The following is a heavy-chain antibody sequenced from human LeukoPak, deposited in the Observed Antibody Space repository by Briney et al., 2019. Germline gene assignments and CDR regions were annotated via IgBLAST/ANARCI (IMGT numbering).Heavy chain of an antibody. CDR3: AKDKGEQQLVQYYFDY. Sequence: GGSLRLSCAASGFTFDDYAMHWVRQAPGKGLEWVSGISWNSGSIGYADSVKGRFTISRDNAKNSLYPQMNSLGAEDTALYYCAKDKGEQQLVQYYFDYWGQGTLVTVSS. CDR1: GFTFDDYA. J-gene: IGHJ4*02. D-gene: IGHD6-13*01. CDR2: ISWNSGSI. V-gene: IGHV3-9*01.